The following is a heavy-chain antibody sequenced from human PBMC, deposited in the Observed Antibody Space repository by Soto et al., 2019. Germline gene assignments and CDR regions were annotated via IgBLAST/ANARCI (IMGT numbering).Heavy chain of an antibody. J-gene: IGHJ6*02. D-gene: IGHD3-3*02. CDR1: GGTFTTAA. CDR2: IMPIFRTA. CDR3: ARDKDRPQLGGNYYYGMDV. Sequence: SVKVSCKASGGTFTTAAISWVRQAPGQGLEWMGGIMPIFRTADYAQKFQDRVSITADESTRTAYLELRSLRSEDTAVYYCARDKDRPQLGGNYYYGMDVWGQGTTVTVSS. V-gene: IGHV1-69*13.